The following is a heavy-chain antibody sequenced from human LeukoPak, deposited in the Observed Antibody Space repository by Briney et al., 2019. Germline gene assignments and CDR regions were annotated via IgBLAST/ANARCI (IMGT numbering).Heavy chain of an antibody. Sequence: TSETLSLTCTVSGGSISSYYWSWIRQPPGKGLEWIGYIYYSGSTNYKPSLKSRVTISVDTSKNQFSLKLSSVTAADTAVYYCARGGYYGSGNDFRFDPWGQGTQVTVSS. D-gene: IGHD3-10*01. CDR1: GGSISSYY. CDR2: IYYSGST. V-gene: IGHV4-59*01. CDR3: ARGGYYGSGNDFRFDP. J-gene: IGHJ5*02.